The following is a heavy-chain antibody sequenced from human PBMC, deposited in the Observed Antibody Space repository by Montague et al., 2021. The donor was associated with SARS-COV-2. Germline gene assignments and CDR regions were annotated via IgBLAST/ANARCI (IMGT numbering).Heavy chain of an antibody. CDR3: AGRGSSGWGVTVSAELDY. Sequence: SETLSLTCAVYGGSFGGYYWSWIRQPPEKGLEWIGEINHSGSTNNNPSLKSRVIISVDTSKNQFSLKLSSVTAADTAVYYCAGRGSSGWGVTVSAELDYWGQGILVIVSS. V-gene: IGHV4-34*01. D-gene: IGHD3-10*01. J-gene: IGHJ4*02. CDR1: GGSFGGYY. CDR2: INHSGST.